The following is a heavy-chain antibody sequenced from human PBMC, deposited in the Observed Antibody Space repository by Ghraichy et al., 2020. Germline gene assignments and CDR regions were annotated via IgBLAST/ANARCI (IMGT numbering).Heavy chain of an antibody. V-gene: IGHV3-15*07. CDR3: TTYGSGSYTLDY. CDR1: GLTFSNAW. D-gene: IGHD3-10*01. Sequence: LSLTCAASGLTFSNAWMNWVRQAPGKGLEWVGRVKSKSDGGTTEYAAPVKGRFTISRDDSKNTLYLYMNSLKTDDTAMYYCTTYGSGSYTLDYWGQGTLVTVSS. CDR2: VKSKSDGGTT. J-gene: IGHJ4*02.